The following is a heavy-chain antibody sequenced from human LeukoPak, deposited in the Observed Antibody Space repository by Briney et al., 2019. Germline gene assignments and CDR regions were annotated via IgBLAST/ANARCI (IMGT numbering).Heavy chain of an antibody. CDR1: GFTFSGSA. CDR3: ARDWRATVLWYYDSSGLFDY. J-gene: IGHJ4*02. V-gene: IGHV3-73*01. D-gene: IGHD3-22*01. Sequence: GGSLKLSCAASGFTFSGSAMHWVRQASGKGLEWVGRIRSKANSYATAYAASVKGRFTISRDDSKNTAYLQMNSLKTEDTAVYYCARDWRATVLWYYDSSGLFDYWGQGTLVTVSS. CDR2: IRSKANSYAT.